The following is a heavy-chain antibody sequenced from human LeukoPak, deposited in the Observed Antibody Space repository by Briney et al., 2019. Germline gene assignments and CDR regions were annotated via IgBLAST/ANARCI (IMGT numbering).Heavy chain of an antibody. J-gene: IGHJ4*02. V-gene: IGHV4-4*07. CDR2: VFPSGST. Sequence: SETLSLTCTVSGGSINSYYWSWIRQPAGKGLEWIGRVFPSGSTNYNPSLKSRVTMSISPSKAQFSLQLTSVTAADTAVYYCAGARAAGSWYYFDSWGQGVLVTVSS. D-gene: IGHD6-13*01. CDR1: GGSINSYY. CDR3: AGARAAGSWYYFDS.